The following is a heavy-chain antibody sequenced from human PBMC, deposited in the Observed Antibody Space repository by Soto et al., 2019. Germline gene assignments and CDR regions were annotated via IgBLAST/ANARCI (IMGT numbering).Heavy chain of an antibody. CDR1: GGTFSSYT. J-gene: IGHJ4*02. Sequence: QVQLVQSGAEVKKPGSSVKVSCKASGGTFSSYTISWVRQAPGQGLEWMGRIIPILGIANYAQKFQGRVTITADKSTSTAYMELSSLRSEDTAVYYCARVESDGELSGWGQGTLVTVSS. D-gene: IGHD3-10*01. CDR3: ARVESDGELSG. CDR2: IIPILGIA. V-gene: IGHV1-69*02.